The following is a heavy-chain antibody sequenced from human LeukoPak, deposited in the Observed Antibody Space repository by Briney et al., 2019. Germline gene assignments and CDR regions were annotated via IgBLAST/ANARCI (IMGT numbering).Heavy chain of an antibody. V-gene: IGHV4-61*08. CDR1: GGSISSGVYY. CDR2: IYYSGST. CDR3: AREGPTATSIDY. J-gene: IGHJ4*02. D-gene: IGHD2-21*02. Sequence: SETLSLTCTVSGGSISSGVYYWSWIRQHPGKGLEWIGYIYYSGSTNYNPSLKSRVTISVDTSRNQFSLKLSSVTAADTAVYYCAREGPTATSIDYWGQGTLVTVSS.